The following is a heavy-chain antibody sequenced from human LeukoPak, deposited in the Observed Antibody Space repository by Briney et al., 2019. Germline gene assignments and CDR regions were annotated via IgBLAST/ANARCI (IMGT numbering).Heavy chain of an antibody. CDR2: ISSSGSTI. V-gene: IGHV3-48*03. J-gene: IGHJ5*02. CDR1: GFTFSSYE. CDR3: ARELVRGVRSFDP. Sequence: GGSLRLSCAASGFTFSSYEMNWVRQAPGKGLEWVSYISSSGSTIYYADSVKGRFTISRDNAKNSLYLQVNSLRAEDTAVYYCARELVRGVRSFDPWGQGTLVTVSS. D-gene: IGHD3-10*01.